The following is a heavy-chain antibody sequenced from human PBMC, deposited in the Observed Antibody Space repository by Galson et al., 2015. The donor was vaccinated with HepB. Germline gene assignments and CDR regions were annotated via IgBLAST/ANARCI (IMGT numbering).Heavy chain of an antibody. Sequence: SLRLSCAASGFIFSNSAMSWVRQAPGKGLEWVSTISGTTGNTHYADSVKSRFTISRDNSKNTLYLQMNSLRAEDTAVYYCAKRGDRSFKVFDCWGQGTLVTVSS. CDR2: ISGTTGNT. D-gene: IGHD1-26*01. J-gene: IGHJ4*02. CDR3: AKRGDRSFKVFDC. V-gene: IGHV3-23*01. CDR1: GFIFSNSA.